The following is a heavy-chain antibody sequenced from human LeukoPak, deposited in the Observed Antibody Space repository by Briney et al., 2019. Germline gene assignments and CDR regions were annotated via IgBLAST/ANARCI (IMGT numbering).Heavy chain of an antibody. V-gene: IGHV3-33*01. J-gene: IGHJ2*01. Sequence: PGRSLRLSCAASGFTFSSYGMHWVRQAPGKGLEWVAVIWYDGSNKYYADSVKGRFTISRDNSKNTLYLQMNSLRAEDTAVYYCARANKRGYSYGSLGYFDLWGRGTLVTVSS. CDR3: ARANKRGYSYGSLGYFDL. CDR1: GFTFSSYG. CDR2: IWYDGSNK. D-gene: IGHD5-18*01.